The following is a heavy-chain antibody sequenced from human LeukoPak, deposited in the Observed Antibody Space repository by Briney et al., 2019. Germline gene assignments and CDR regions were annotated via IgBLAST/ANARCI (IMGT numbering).Heavy chain of an antibody. CDR1: EGIYSSYT. CDR3: VRDGFGEGYNSRRFDP. J-gene: IGHJ5*02. D-gene: IGHD5-24*01. V-gene: IGHV1-69*05. Sequence: SVKVSCKASEGIYSSYTISWVRQAPGQGLEWMGGIIPVFSTTNLAQKFQGRLKISMDESTSTAYMQLSSLRYDDTAVYYCVRDGFGEGYNSRRFDPWGQGTLVTVST. CDR2: IIPVFSTT.